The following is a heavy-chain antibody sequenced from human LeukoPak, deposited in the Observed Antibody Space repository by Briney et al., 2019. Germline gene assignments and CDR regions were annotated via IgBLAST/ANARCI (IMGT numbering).Heavy chain of an antibody. V-gene: IGHV3-23*01. D-gene: IGHD2-2*02. CDR1: GFTFSSYA. Sequence: GGSLTLSCAASGFTFSSYAMSWLRQAPGKGLEWVSGISGSGGSTSYADSVKGRFTISRDNSKNTLYLQMDSLRAEDTAVYYCAKDPNPREYQLLYGYWGQGTLVTVSS. J-gene: IGHJ4*02. CDR2: ISGSGGST. CDR3: AKDPNPREYQLLYGY.